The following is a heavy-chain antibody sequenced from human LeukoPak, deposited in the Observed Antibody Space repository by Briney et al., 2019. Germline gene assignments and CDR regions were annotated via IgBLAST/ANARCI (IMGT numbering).Heavy chain of an antibody. CDR1: GFTFSSNW. CDR3: TRDPRRLDY. CDR2: IKEDGSEK. Sequence: GGSLRLSCAASGFTFSSNWMSWVRQAPGKGLEWVANIKEDGSEKYYVDSVKGRFTISRDNAKNSLYLRMNSLRAEDTAVYYCTRDPRRLDYWGQGTLVTVSS. V-gene: IGHV3-7*03. J-gene: IGHJ4*02.